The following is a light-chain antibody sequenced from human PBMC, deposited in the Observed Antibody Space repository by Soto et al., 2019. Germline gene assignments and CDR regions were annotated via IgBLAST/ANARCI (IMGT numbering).Light chain of an antibody. CDR2: GVS. V-gene: IGLV2-14*01. Sequence: QSALTQPASVSGSPGQSITISCTGTSSDVGGYNYVSWYQQHPGKAPKLMIYGVSNRPSGVSNRFSGSKSDNTVSLTISGLQAEDEADYYCSSYTSSSTLVVFGGGTKLTVL. J-gene: IGLJ2*01. CDR3: SSYTSSSTLVV. CDR1: SSDVGGYNY.